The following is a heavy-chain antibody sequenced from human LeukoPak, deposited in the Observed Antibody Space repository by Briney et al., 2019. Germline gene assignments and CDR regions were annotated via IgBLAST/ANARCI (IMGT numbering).Heavy chain of an antibody. CDR2: INPNSGGT. CDR1: GYTFSGYY. CDR3: ARPYFDLLDWFDP. J-gene: IGHJ5*02. V-gene: IGHV1-2*02. D-gene: IGHD3-9*01. Sequence: ASVKVSCKASGYTFSGYYMHWVRQAPGQGLEWMGWINPNSGGTNYAQKFQGRVTMTRDTSISTAYMELSRLRSDDTAVYYCARPYFDLLDWFDPWGQGTLVTVSS.